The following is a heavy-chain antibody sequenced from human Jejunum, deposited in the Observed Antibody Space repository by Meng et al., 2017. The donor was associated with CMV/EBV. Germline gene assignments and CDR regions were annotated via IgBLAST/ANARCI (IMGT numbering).Heavy chain of an antibody. CDR2: IKEDGREK. D-gene: IGHD3-9*01. Sequence: GSGVTLSKHWRPWVRQSTGKGLEWVVNIKEDGREKYYVEAVKGRSTISRDNVENLLFLQMTSLRADDTAVYYCARDRNLTFWGQGTRVTVSS. J-gene: IGHJ4*02. V-gene: IGHV3-7*01. CDR3: ARDRNLTF. CDR1: GVTLSKHW.